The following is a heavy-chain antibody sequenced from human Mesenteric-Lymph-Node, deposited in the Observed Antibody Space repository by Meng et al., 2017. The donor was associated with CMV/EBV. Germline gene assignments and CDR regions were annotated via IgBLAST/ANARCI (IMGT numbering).Heavy chain of an antibody. J-gene: IGHJ2*01. CDR2: TYYRSKWYN. V-gene: IGHV6-1*01. CDR3: ARGVNWDWYFDL. CDR1: GDSVASNSAA. D-gene: IGHD7-27*01. Sequence: IYGDSVASNSAAWNWIRKSPSRGLEWLGRTYYRSKWYNDYALSVKSRITINPDTSKNQVSLQLNSVTPEDTALYYCARGVNWDWYFDLWGRGTLATVSS.